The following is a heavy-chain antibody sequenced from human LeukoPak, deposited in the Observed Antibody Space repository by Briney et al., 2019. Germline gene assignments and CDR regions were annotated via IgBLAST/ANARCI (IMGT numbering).Heavy chain of an antibody. D-gene: IGHD6-13*01. CDR3: ARRGIAAAGTQVVWFDP. CDR1: GYTFTGYY. Sequence: ASVKVSCKAPGYTFTGYYMHWVRQAPGQGLEWMGWINPNSGGTNYAQKFQGRVTMTRDTSISTAYMELSRLRSDDTAVYYCARRGIAAAGTQVVWFDPWGQGTLVTVSS. V-gene: IGHV1-2*02. CDR2: INPNSGGT. J-gene: IGHJ5*02.